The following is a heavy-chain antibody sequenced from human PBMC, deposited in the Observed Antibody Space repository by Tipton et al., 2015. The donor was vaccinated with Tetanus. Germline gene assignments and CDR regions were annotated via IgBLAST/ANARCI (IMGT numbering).Heavy chain of an antibody. V-gene: IGHV3-53*01. CDR1: GFSISTCY. CDR3: ARWGVLGLQHYLDY. J-gene: IGHJ4*02. CDR2: IFSGGDT. D-gene: IGHD1-1*01. Sequence: SLRLSCAASGFSISTCYINWVRQAPGKGLEWVSVIFSGGDTFYADSVKGRFTISRDSSKNTVYLQMNSLRVEDTAVCYCARWGVLGLQHYLDYWGQGTLVTVSS.